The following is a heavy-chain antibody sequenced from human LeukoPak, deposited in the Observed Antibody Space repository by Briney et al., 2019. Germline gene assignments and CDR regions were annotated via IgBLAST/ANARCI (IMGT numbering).Heavy chain of an antibody. D-gene: IGHD1-7*01. CDR1: GFTFSSYA. CDR2: ICGSGGST. V-gene: IGHV3-23*01. CDR3: AKKQRELRGFDY. Sequence: GGSLRLSCAASGFTFSSYAMSWVRQAPGKGLEWVSVICGSGGSTYYADSVKGRFTISRDNSKNTLYLQMSSLRAEDTAVYYCAKKQRELRGFDYWGQGTLVTVSS. J-gene: IGHJ4*02.